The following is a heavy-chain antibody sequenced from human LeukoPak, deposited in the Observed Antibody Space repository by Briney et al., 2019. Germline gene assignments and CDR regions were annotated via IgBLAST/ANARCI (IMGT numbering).Heavy chain of an antibody. D-gene: IGHD2/OR15-2a*01. V-gene: IGHV4-59*01. CDR1: GVSISPYY. CDR3: ARSVQYQLLSFDY. J-gene: IGHJ4*02. Sequence: SETLSLTCTVSGVSISPYYWNWIRQPPGKGLEWIGYIYDTERSNYDTERSNYNPSLRSRVTMSIDKSKSQFSLKLTSVTAADTAVYYCARSVQYQLLSFDYWGQGILVTVSS. CDR2: IYDTERSNYDTERS.